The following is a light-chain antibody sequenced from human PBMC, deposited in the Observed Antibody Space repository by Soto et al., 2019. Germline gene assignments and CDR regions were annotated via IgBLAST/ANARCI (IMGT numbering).Light chain of an antibody. Sequence: QSALTQPASVSGSPGQSIAISCTGTSSDVGGHDSVSWYQQHPAKAPTLMIYNVSNRPSGVSNRFSGSKSGNTASLTISGLLAEDEADYFCTSYTSASTDVFGAGTKLTVL. J-gene: IGLJ1*01. CDR1: SSDVGGHDS. V-gene: IGLV2-14*01. CDR3: TSYTSASTDV. CDR2: NVS.